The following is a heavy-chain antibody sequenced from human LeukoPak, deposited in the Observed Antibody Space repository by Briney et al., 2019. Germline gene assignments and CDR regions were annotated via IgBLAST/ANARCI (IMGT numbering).Heavy chain of an antibody. V-gene: IGHV4-4*02. J-gene: IGHJ4*02. D-gene: IGHD1-26*01. CDR3: ARSSGY. CDR2: IYHNGNT. Sequence: SGTLSLTSAVSGGSINNDHWWSWVPQPPGKGLEWIGAIYHNGNTNYNPYLKSTVTTSVDKTKNQCSRNLNSVAAADTAVYYCARSSGYWGQGTLVTVSS. CDR1: GGSINNDHW.